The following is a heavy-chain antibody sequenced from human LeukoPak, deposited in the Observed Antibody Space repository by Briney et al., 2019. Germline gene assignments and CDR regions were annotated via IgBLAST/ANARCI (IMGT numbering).Heavy chain of an antibody. CDR3: ARGPWGSTYYYDSSGYFDY. CDR2: IIPIFGTA. CDR1: GGTFSSYA. V-gene: IGHV1-69*06. D-gene: IGHD3-22*01. J-gene: IGHJ4*02. Sequence: SVKVSCKASGGTFSSYAISWVRQAPGQGLEWMGGIIPIFGTANYAQKFQGRVTITADKSTSTAYMELSSLRSEDTAVYYCARGPWGSTYYYDSSGYFDYWGQGTLVTVSS.